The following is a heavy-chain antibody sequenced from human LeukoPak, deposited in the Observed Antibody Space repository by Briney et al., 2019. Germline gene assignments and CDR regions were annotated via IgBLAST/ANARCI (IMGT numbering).Heavy chain of an antibody. CDR2: IYTSGST. CDR1: GGSISSYY. V-gene: IGHV4-4*09. D-gene: IGHD3-10*02. CDR3: ERGVYYCGRGVYEACFDP. Sequence: SETLSLTCTVSGGSISSYYWSWIRQPPGKGLEWIGYIYTSGSTNYNPSLKSRVTISVDTSKNQFSLKLSSVTAADTAVYYRERGVYYCGRGVYEACFDPWGGGPLFTASS. J-gene: IGHJ5*02.